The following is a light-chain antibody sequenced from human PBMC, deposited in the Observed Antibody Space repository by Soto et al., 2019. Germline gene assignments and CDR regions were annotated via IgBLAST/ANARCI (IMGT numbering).Light chain of an antibody. V-gene: IGKV4-1*01. CDR2: WAS. CDR3: QQYYSTQWT. J-gene: IGKJ1*01. Sequence: DIVITVSVYCRAVSVLDSATIDCKSSQSVLYSSNSRSYLAWYQQKPGQPPKLLIYWASTRESGFPDRFSGSGSGTDFTLTISSLQTQDVAVYYCQQYYSTQWTFGQGTKVDIK. CDR1: QSVLYSSNSRSY.